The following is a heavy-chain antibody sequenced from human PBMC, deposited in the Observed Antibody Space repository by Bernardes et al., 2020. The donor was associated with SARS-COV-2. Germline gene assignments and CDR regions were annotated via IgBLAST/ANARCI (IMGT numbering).Heavy chain of an antibody. Sequence: GGSLRLSCAASGFTVSSSYMSWVRQAPGKGLEWVSVIYSGGSTYYADSVKGRFTISRDNSKNTLYLQMNSLGAEATAVYYCARGLVPAAMDVWGQGTTVTVSS. CDR2: IYSGGST. V-gene: IGHV3-53*01. CDR1: GFTVSSSY. CDR3: ARGLVPAAMDV. D-gene: IGHD2-2*01. J-gene: IGHJ6*02.